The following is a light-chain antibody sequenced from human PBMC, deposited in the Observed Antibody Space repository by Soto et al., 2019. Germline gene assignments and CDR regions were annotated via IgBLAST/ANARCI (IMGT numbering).Light chain of an antibody. CDR3: QYYDSSLSLYV. CDR1: SSNIGAGYD. Sequence: QSVLTQPPSVSGAPGQRVTISCTGSSSNIGAGYDVHWYQQLPGTAPKLLIYGNSNRPSGVPDRFSGSKSGTSASLAITGLQAEEDADYYCQYYDSSLSLYVFGTGTNVTVL. V-gene: IGLV1-40*01. CDR2: GNS. J-gene: IGLJ1*01.